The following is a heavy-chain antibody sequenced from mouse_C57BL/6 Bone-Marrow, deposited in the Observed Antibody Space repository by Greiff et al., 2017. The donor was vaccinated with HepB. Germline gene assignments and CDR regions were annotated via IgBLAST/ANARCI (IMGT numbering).Heavy chain of an antibody. CDR3: ARDPLSYAMDY. CDR2: INYDGSST. J-gene: IGHJ4*01. CDR1: GFTFSDYY. D-gene: IGHD1-1*02. V-gene: IGHV5-16*01. Sequence: DVKLVESEGGLVQPGSSMKLSCTASGFTFSDYYMAWVRQVPEKGLEWVANINYDGSSTYYLDYLKSRFIISRDNAKNILYLHMSSLKSEDTATYYCARDPLSYAMDYWGQGTSVTVSS.